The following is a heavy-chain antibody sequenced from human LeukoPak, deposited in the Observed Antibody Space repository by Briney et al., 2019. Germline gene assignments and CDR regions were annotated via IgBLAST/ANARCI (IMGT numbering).Heavy chain of an antibody. V-gene: IGHV4-59*11. CDR3: ARLQWGYCSSTSCLTSNNWFDP. CDR1: GGSISSHY. CDR2: IYYSGST. J-gene: IGHJ5*02. D-gene: IGHD2-2*01. Sequence: TSETLSLTCTVSGGSISSHYWSWIRQPPGKGLEWIGYIYYSGSTNYNPSLKSRVTISVDTSKNQFSLKLSSVTAADTAVYYCARLQWGYCSSTSCLTSNNWFDPWGQGTLVTVSS.